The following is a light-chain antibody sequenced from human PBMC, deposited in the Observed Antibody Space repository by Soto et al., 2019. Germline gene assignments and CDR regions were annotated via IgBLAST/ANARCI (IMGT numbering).Light chain of an antibody. V-gene: IGKV1-5*01. CDR2: DVS. Sequence: DFQMTQSPSTLSASVGDRVTITCRASQNIRSRLAWFQQKPGKAPKLLIYDVSNLERGVPPRFSGRTSGAESTLTITGLQPDDLGTYYCQHTTDFTFGQGTKVEIK. J-gene: IGKJ2*01. CDR1: QNIRSR. CDR3: QHTTDFT.